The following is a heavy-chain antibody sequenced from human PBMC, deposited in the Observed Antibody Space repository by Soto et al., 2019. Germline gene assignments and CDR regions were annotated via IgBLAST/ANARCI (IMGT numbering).Heavy chain of an antibody. CDR2: IWSDGSNQ. CDR1: GFTFSCCG. J-gene: IGHJ6*02. Sequence: QVQLVESGGGVVQSGRSLRLSCEGSGFTFSCCGMHWVRQAPGKGLEWVAVIWSDGSNQYYADSVKGRFSISRDNSNNTLSLQIDSLRADATAVYYCAREAAVATSTFYYFYGLDVWGQGTTVTVSS. V-gene: IGHV3-33*01. CDR3: AREAAVATSTFYYFYGLDV. D-gene: IGHD5-12*01.